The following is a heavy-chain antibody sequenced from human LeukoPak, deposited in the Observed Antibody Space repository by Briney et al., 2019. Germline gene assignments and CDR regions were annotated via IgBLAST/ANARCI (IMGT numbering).Heavy chain of an antibody. D-gene: IGHD6-13*01. V-gene: IGHV1-18*01. Sequence: ASVKVSCKASGYTFTSYGISWVRQAPGQGLEWMGWISAYNGNTNYAQKLQGRVTVTTDTSTSTAYMELRSLRSDDTAVYYCARVTMGQQLYNWFDPWGQGTLVTVSS. CDR3: ARVTMGQQLYNWFDP. J-gene: IGHJ5*02. CDR2: ISAYNGNT. CDR1: GYTFTSYG.